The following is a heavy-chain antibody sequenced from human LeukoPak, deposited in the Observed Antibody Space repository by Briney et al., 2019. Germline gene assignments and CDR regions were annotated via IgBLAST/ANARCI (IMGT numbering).Heavy chain of an antibody. CDR3: ARGGYFDY. CDR1: GFTFSNFG. D-gene: IGHD3-16*01. CDR2: ISYDGSNK. Sequence: GRSLRLSCEASGFTFSNFGMHWVRQAPGKGLEWVAVISYDGSNKYYADSVKGRFTISRDNSKNTLYLQMNSLRAEDTAVYYCARGGYFDYWGQGTLVTVSS. V-gene: IGHV3-30*03. J-gene: IGHJ4*02.